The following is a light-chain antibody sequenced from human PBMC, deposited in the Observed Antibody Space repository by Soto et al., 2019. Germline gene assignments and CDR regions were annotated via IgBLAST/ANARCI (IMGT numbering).Light chain of an antibody. CDR1: QSINTW. Sequence: DLQMTQSPSTLSASVGDRVTITCRASQSINTWLAWYQQKPGKAPNFLIYDASTLESGVPSRFSGSGSGTEFTLTISNLQPDDFATYYCQQYHTYPLTFGGGTKVEIK. CDR3: QQYHTYPLT. V-gene: IGKV1-5*01. CDR2: DAS. J-gene: IGKJ4*01.